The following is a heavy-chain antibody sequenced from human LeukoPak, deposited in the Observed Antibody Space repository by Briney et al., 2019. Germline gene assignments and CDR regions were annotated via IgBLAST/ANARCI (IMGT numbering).Heavy chain of an antibody. CDR2: IIPIFGTA. CDR3: ARTQPDYYGMDV. V-gene: IGHV1-69*13. D-gene: IGHD1-14*01. CDR1: GGTFSSYA. J-gene: IGHJ6*02. Sequence: SVKVSCKASGGTFSSYAISWVRQVPGQGLEWMGGIIPIFGTANCAQKFQGRVTITADESTSTAYMELSSLRSEDTAVYYCARTQPDYYGMDVWGQGTTVTVSS.